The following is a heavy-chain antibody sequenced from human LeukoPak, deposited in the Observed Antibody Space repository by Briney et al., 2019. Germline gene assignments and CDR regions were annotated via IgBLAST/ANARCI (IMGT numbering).Heavy chain of an antibody. J-gene: IGHJ6*03. V-gene: IGHV4-34*01. CDR2: INHSGST. CDR3: ARRSPQGDYMDV. Sequence: SETLSLTCAAYGGSFSGYYWSWIRQPPGKGLEWIGEINHSGSTNYNPSLKSRVTISVDTSKNQFSLKLSSVTAADTAVYYCARRSPQGDYMDVWGKGTTVTVSS. CDR1: GGSFSGYY. D-gene: IGHD1-26*01.